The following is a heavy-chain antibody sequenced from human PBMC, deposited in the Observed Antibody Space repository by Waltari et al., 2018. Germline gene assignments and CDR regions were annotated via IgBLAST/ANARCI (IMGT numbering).Heavy chain of an antibody. V-gene: IGHV3-7*05. CDR2: RKQDGSEK. J-gene: IGHJ4*02. CDR1: GFTFGSYW. CDR3: TRQEASVHDY. Sequence: EVQLVESGGGLVQPGGSLRLSCAASGFTFGSYWMSWVRQAPGKGREWVANRKQDGSEKYYGDSVKGRFTISRDNAKHSLYLQMNRLRAEDTAFYYCTRQEASVHDYWGQGIQVTVSS.